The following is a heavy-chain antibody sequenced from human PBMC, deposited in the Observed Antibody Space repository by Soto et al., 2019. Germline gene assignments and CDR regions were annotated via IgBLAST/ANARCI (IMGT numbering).Heavy chain of an antibody. D-gene: IGHD5-18*01. CDR3: ARGEGYSYGQAFDN. Sequence: SETLSLTCTISNGSISDYYWTWIRQPPGKGLEWIGYIHYSGIIKYNPSLKSRVTISIDTSKSQFSLRLTSVTSADTALYYCARGEGYSYGQAFDNWGQGTLVTVSS. V-gene: IGHV4-59*01. CDR1: NGSISDYY. J-gene: IGHJ4*02. CDR2: IHYSGII.